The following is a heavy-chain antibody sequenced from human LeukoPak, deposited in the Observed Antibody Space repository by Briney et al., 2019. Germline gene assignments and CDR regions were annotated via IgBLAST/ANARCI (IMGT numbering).Heavy chain of an antibody. D-gene: IGHD3-3*01. CDR2: VNPGGGST. V-gene: IGHV1-46*01. CDR1: GYTFTSYY. J-gene: IGHJ4*02. Sequence: ASVKVSCKASGYTFTSYYMHWVRQAPGQGLEWMGIVNPGGGSTSYAQKFQGRVTMTRDTSTSTVYMELSSLRSEDTAVYYCARDGGRFLRYWGQGTLVTVSS. CDR3: ARDGGRFLRY.